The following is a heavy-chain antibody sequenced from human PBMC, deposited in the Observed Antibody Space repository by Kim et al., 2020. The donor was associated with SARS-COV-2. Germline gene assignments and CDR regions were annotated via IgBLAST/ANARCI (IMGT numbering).Heavy chain of an antibody. J-gene: IGHJ4*02. V-gene: IGHV1-2*06. CDR1: GYTFTDYH. Sequence: ASVKVSCKASGYTFTDYHIHWVRQAPGQGLEWMGRLSANSGGTNYAQSFQGRVTMTRDTSISTVYLEMTRLRSDDTAGYYCARSSLLDFDSWGQGTLVT. CDR2: LSANSGGT. D-gene: IGHD2-15*01. CDR3: ARSSLLDFDS.